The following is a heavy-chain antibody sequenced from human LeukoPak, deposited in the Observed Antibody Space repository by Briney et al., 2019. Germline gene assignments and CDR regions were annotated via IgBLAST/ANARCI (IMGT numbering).Heavy chain of an antibody. V-gene: IGHV4-34*01. CDR3: ARTVGDYAAFDI. CDR1: GGSFSGYY. CDR2: INHSGST. D-gene: IGHD4-17*01. J-gene: IGHJ3*02. Sequence: PSETLSLTCAVSGGSFSGYYWSWIRQPPGKGLEWIGEINHSGSTNYNPSLKSRVTISVDTSKNQFSLKLSSVTAADTAVYYCARTVGDYAAFDIWGQGTMVTVSS.